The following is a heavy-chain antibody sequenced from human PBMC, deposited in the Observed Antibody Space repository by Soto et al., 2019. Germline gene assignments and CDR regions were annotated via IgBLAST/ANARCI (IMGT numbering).Heavy chain of an antibody. CDR3: ARASQCKSYFDCFAWLDY. Sequence: PSETLSLTCTLSSDSISGLYWTWIRQPAGKGLEWIGRIYSSGETNYNPSLTGRVIMSLDTSKNQFSLKLTSVTAADTAVYYCARASQCKSYFDCFAWLDYWGQGTLVTVSS. J-gene: IGHJ4*02. V-gene: IGHV4-4*07. CDR1: SDSISGLY. CDR2: IYSSGET. D-gene: IGHD3-9*01.